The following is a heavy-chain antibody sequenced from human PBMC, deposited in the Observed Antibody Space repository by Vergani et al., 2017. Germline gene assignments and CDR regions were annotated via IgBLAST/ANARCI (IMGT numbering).Heavy chain of an antibody. Sequence: QLQLQESGPGLVKPSATLSLTCSVSGASIRSSNYYWGWIRQPPGKGLEWIASIYYSGSTYYNPSLKSRVTISVDTSKNQFCLTLSSVTAADTAVYFCARHSTVEWLVKLGWIDPWGQGILVIVSS. J-gene: IGHJ5*02. CDR3: ARHSTVEWLVKLGWIDP. CDR1: GASIRSSNYY. D-gene: IGHD6-19*01. V-gene: IGHV4-39*01. CDR2: IYYSGST.